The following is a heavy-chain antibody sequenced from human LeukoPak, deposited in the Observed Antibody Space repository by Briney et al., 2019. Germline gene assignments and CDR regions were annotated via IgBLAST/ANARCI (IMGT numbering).Heavy chain of an antibody. Sequence: PGGSLRLSCAASGFTFSSYEMNWVRQAPGKGLEWVSYISSSGSTIYYADSVKGRFTISRDNAKNSLYLQMNSLRAEDTAVYYCARGERWLTIPGIDYWGQGTLATVSS. V-gene: IGHV3-48*03. J-gene: IGHJ4*02. D-gene: IGHD5-24*01. CDR2: ISSSGSTI. CDR3: ARGERWLTIPGIDY. CDR1: GFTFSSYE.